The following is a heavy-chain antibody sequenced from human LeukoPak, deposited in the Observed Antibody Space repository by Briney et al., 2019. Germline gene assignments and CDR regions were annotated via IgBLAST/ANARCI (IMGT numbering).Heavy chain of an antibody. J-gene: IGHJ4*02. D-gene: IGHD3-22*01. V-gene: IGHV3-23*01. CDR1: GFTFSSYG. CDR2: IGVGGTT. Sequence: GGSLRLSCAASGFTFSSYGMNWVRQAPGKGLEWVSGIGVGGTTHYADSVKGRFTISRDTSKNTLYLQMNSLRAEDTAVYYCAKTQGYYDCWGQGTLVTVSS. CDR3: AKTQGYYDC.